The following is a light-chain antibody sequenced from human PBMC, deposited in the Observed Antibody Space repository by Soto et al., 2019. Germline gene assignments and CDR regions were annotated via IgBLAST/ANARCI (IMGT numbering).Light chain of an antibody. CDR2: GAS. CDR3: QQYNNWHPWT. J-gene: IGKJ1*01. V-gene: IGKV3-15*01. Sequence: EIVMTQSPATLSVSPGERATLSCRASPSVSSNLAWYQQKPGQAPRLLIYGASTRATGIPARFSGSGSGTEFTLTISSLQSEDFAVYYCQQYNNWHPWTFGQGTKVEIK. CDR1: PSVSSN.